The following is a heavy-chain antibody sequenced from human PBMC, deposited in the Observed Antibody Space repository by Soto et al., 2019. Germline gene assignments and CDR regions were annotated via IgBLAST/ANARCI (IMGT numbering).Heavy chain of an antibody. V-gene: IGHV4-59*08. CDR3: VRQGIGALHGLVDV. Sequence: QVQLQASGPGLVKPSDTLSLTCTVSGDSIGTYNWGWIRQPPGKRLEWIGYIYSNGGTSYNPALYSRVTLSADTSTKQFSLRLSSVTAADTAVYYCVRQGIGALHGLVDVWGQGTTVTVSS. J-gene: IGHJ6*02. D-gene: IGHD1-26*01. CDR1: GDSIGTYN. CDR2: IYSNGGT.